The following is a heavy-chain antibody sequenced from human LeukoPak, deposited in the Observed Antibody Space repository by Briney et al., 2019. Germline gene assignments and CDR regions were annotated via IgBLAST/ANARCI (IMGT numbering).Heavy chain of an antibody. Sequence: GGSLRLSCAASGFTFSSYAMSWVRQAPGKGLEWVSTISNSGGSTDYADSVKGGFTISRDNSKNTLYLQMNSLRAEDTAVYYCAKDPFSHSSGWYGVDYWGQGTLVTVSS. CDR1: GFTFSSYA. CDR2: ISNSGGST. CDR3: AKDPFSHSSGWYGVDY. V-gene: IGHV3-23*01. J-gene: IGHJ4*02. D-gene: IGHD6-19*01.